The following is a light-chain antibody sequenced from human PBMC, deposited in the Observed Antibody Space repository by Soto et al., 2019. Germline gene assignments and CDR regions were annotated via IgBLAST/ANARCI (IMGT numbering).Light chain of an antibody. J-gene: IGKJ2*02. CDR1: QSVSSN. Sequence: EIVMTQSPATLSVSPGERATLSCRASQSVSSNLAWYQQKPGQAPRLLIYGASTRATGIPARFSGSGSGTEFTLTISSLQSEDFAVYYCQQYNNWPWTFCQGTKLEIK. V-gene: IGKV3-15*01. CDR2: GAS. CDR3: QQYNNWPWT.